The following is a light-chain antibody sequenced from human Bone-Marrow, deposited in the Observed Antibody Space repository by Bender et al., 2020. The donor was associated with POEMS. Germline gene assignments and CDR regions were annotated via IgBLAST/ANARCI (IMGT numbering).Light chain of an antibody. CDR2: EVS. Sequence: QSALTQPASVSGSPGQSITISCTGTSSDVGSYKLVSWYQQYPGKAPKLMIYEVSKRPSGVSNRFSGSKSGNTASLTISGLQAEDEADYYCSSYSTTSSVLFGGGTKVTVL. J-gene: IGLJ2*01. CDR1: SSDVGSYKL. V-gene: IGLV2-14*02. CDR3: SSYSTTSSVL.